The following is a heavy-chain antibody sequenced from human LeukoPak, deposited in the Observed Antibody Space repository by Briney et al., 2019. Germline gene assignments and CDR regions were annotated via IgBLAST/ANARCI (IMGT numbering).Heavy chain of an antibody. J-gene: IGHJ4*02. D-gene: IGHD6-13*01. CDR2: VIPILGTT. CDR1: GGTFNSYG. Sequence: SVEVSCKTSGGTFNSYGFSWVRQAPGQGLEWMGGVIPILGTTKYAQKFQGRVTITTDESTSTVYMKLNSLRSEDTAVYYCARATLSGFSNSWGQGTLVTVSS. V-gene: IGHV1-69*05. CDR3: ARATLSGFSNS.